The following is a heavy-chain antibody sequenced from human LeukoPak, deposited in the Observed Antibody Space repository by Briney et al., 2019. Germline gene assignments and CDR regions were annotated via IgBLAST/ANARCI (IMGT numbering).Heavy chain of an antibody. CDR2: IKSKTDDGTT. CDR3: TGPDFFDY. CDR1: GFTFSSYA. D-gene: IGHD3/OR15-3a*01. Sequence: GGSLRLSCAASGFTFSSYAMHWVRQAPGKGLEWVGRIKSKTDDGTTDYAAPVKGRFTISRDDSKTTLYLQMNSLKTEDTAVYYCTGPDFFDYWGQGTLVTVSS. V-gene: IGHV3-15*01. J-gene: IGHJ4*02.